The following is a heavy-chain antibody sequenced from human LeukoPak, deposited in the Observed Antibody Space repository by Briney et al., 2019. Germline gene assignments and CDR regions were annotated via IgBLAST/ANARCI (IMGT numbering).Heavy chain of an antibody. Sequence: SETLSLTCAVYGGSFSGYYWSWIRQPPGKGLEWIGEINHSGSTNYNPSLKSRVTMSVDTSQNQFFLKVNSVTAADTAVYHCARVAQKLERIAVAGTSEWRANWYFDLWGRGTLVTVSS. J-gene: IGHJ2*01. V-gene: IGHV4-34*01. CDR2: INHSGST. D-gene: IGHD6-19*01. CDR3: ARVAQKLERIAVAGTSEWRANWYFDL. CDR1: GGSFSGYY.